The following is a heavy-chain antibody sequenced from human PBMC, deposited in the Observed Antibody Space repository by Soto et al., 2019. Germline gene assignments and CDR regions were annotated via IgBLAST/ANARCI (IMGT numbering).Heavy chain of an antibody. CDR2: INWIGGST. CDR1: GFTFDDYG. D-gene: IGHD2-2*01. CDR3: ARSGYCSSTSCYYYYGMDV. Sequence: GGSLRLSCAASGFTFDDYGMSWVRQAPGKGLELVSGINWIGGSTGYADSVKGRFTISRDNAKNSLYLQMNSLRAEDTALYYCARSGYCSSTSCYYYYGMDVWGQGTTVTVSS. V-gene: IGHV3-20*04. J-gene: IGHJ6*02.